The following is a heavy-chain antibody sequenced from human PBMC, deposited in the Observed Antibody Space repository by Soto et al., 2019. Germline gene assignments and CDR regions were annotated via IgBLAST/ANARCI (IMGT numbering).Heavy chain of an antibody. CDR3: ARASSGWYSGDAFDI. J-gene: IGHJ3*02. CDR1: GYTFTSYG. D-gene: IGHD6-19*01. V-gene: IGHV1-8*02. Sequence: ASVKVSCKASGYTFTSYGISWVGQAPGQGLEWMGWMNPNSGNTGYAQKFQGRVTMTRNTSISTAYMELSSLRSEDTAVYYCARASSGWYSGDAFDIWGQGTMVTVSS. CDR2: MNPNSGNT.